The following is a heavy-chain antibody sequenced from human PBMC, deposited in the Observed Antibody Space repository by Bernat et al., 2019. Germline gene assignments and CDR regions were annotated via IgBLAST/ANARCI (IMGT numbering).Heavy chain of an antibody. Sequence: EVQLVESGGGLVKPGGSLRLSCAASGFTFSSYSMNWVRQAPGKGLEWVSSISSSSSYIYYADSVKGRFTISRDNAKNSLYRQMNSLRAEDTAVYYCARDGLGLDYYYYGMDVWGQGTTVTVSS. J-gene: IGHJ6*02. D-gene: IGHD3-16*01. CDR3: ARDGLGLDYYYYGMDV. V-gene: IGHV3-21*01. CDR1: GFTFSSYS. CDR2: ISSSSSYI.